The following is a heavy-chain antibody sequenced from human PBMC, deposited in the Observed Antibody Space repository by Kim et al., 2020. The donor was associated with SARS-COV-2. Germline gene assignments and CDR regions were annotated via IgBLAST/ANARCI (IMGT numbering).Heavy chain of an antibody. D-gene: IGHD3-10*01. CDR3: ARDYYGSGSYLMFDY. J-gene: IGHJ4*02. V-gene: IGHV3-21*01. CDR1: GFTFSTYS. Sequence: GGSLRLSCAASGFTFSTYSMNWVRQAPGKGLEWVSSISSSSGYIYYADSVKGRFTISRDNAKNSLYLQMISLRAEDTAVYYCARDYYGSGSYLMFDYWGQGTLVTVSS. CDR2: ISSSSGYI.